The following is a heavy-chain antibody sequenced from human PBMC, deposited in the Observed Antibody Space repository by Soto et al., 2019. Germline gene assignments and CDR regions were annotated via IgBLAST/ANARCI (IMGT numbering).Heavy chain of an antibody. CDR1: GGSISSYY. D-gene: IGHD3-3*01. CDR3: ARGTGFWSGYPFFGY. CDR2: IYYSGST. J-gene: IGHJ4*02. V-gene: IGHV4-59*01. Sequence: PLETLSLTCTVSGGSISSYYWSWIRQPPGKGLQWIGYIYYSGSTNYSPSLKSRVTISVDTSKNQFSLKLSSVTAADTAVYYCARGTGFWSGYPFFGYWGQGTLVTVSS.